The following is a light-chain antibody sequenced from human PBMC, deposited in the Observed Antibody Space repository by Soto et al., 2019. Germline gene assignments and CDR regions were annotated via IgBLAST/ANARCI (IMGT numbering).Light chain of an antibody. J-gene: IGLJ2*01. CDR2: DVT. CDR3: CSYAGTYTYVI. CDR1: SSDVGGYNY. V-gene: IGLV2-11*01. Sequence: QSVLTQPRSVSGSPGQSVTISCTGTSSDVGGYNYVSWYQQHPGKAPKLMIYDVTNRPSGVPARFSGSKSGNTASLTISGLQAEDEADYHCCSYAGTYTYVIFGGGTQLTVL.